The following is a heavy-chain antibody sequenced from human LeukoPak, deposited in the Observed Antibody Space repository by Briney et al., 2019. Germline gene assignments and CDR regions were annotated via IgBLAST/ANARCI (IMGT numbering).Heavy chain of an antibody. J-gene: IGHJ4*02. CDR1: SVSISISNC. V-gene: IGHV4-4*02. CDR3: ARARNDIMNGYYAFDY. CDR2: IYHIGGT. Sequence: SQTLSLSCAVSSVSISISNCGSWVRHPPRKGRQWIGEIYHIGGTTYNPSLKSRVTISADKATNQFSLQLTSVTAADTAVYYCARARNDIMNGYYAFDYWGQGTLVTVSS. D-gene: IGHD3-9*01.